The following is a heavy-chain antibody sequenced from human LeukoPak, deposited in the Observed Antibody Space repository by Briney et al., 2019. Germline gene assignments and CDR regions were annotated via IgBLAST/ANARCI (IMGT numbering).Heavy chain of an antibody. CDR1: GFTFSSYA. CDR3: AKVYGGNSYVFDI. Sequence: GGSLRLSCAASGFTFSSYAMSWVRQAPGKGLEWISAISGSGGSTYYADSVKGRLTTSRDNSKNTLYLQMNSLRAEDTAVYYCAKVYGGNSYVFDIWGQGTMVTVSS. CDR2: ISGSGGST. V-gene: IGHV3-23*01. J-gene: IGHJ3*02. D-gene: IGHD4-23*01.